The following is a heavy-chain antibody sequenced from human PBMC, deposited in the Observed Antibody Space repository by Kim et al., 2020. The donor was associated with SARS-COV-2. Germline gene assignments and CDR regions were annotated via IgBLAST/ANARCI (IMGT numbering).Heavy chain of an antibody. D-gene: IGHD6-25*01. J-gene: IGHJ6*02. CDR2: ISSSSSYI. Sequence: GGSLRLSCAASGFTFSSYSMNWVRQAPGKGLEWVASISSSSSYIYDADSVKGRITISRDNAKNSLLLQMNSLRAEDTAVYYCARDHYRGYGYSSAAGYYYYYGMDVWVQGTTVTVSS. V-gene: IGHV3-21*01. CDR1: GFTFSSYS. CDR3: ARDHYRGYGYSSAAGYYYYYGMDV.